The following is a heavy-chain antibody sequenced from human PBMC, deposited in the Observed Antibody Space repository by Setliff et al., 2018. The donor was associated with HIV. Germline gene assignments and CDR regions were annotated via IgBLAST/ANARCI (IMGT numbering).Heavy chain of an antibody. CDR1: GGPIIGYY. CDR2: TYYSGDT. Sequence: PSETLSLTCSVSGGPIIGYYWSWIRQPPGKRLEWIGYTYYSGDTNYNPSLKSRVTISVDTSKNQFSLKLSSVTAADTAVYYCARFAAAGAPGPTDFAYWGQGTLVTVSS. J-gene: IGHJ4*02. CDR3: ARFAAAGAPGPTDFAY. D-gene: IGHD6-13*01. V-gene: IGHV4-59*08.